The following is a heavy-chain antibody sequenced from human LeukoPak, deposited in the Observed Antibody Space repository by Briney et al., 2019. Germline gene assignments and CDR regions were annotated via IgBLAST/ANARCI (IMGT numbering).Heavy chain of an antibody. Sequence: ASVKVSCKASGGTFCSYAFSWVRQAPGQGLEWMGGIIPIFGTANYAQKFQGRVTITTDESTSTAYMELSSLRSEDTAVYYCAVRGSSNYDLSRYYYYYMDVWGKGTTVTVSS. CDR2: IIPIFGTA. CDR3: AVRGSSNYDLSRYYYYYMDV. CDR1: GGTFCSYA. D-gene: IGHD4-11*01. V-gene: IGHV1-69*05. J-gene: IGHJ6*03.